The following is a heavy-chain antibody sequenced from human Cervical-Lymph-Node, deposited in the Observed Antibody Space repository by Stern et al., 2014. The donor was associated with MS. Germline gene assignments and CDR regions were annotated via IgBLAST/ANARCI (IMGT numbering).Heavy chain of an antibody. CDR2: LFPVFGTP. CDR1: GGTFSKFP. CDR3: ALSSETSDRWYSLGYDL. J-gene: IGHJ5*02. D-gene: IGHD6-13*01. V-gene: IGHV1-69*01. Sequence: QVPLVQSGAEVTKPWSSVKVSCKASGGTFSKFPSSWARQAPGQGLEWMGGLFPVFGTPTYAQEFRGRVTITADVSTSTVYMELSSLRSDDTAVYYCALSSETSDRWYSLGYDLWGQGTLVTVSS.